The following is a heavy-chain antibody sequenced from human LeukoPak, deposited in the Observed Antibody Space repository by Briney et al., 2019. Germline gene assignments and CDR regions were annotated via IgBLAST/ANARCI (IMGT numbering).Heavy chain of an antibody. CDR3: AKDLRRYCSSTSCSSPDF. V-gene: IGHV3-30*18. CDR2: ISYDGSNK. Sequence: PGGSLRLSCAASGSTFSSYGMHWVRQAPGKGLEWVAVISYDGSNKYYADSVKGRFIISRDNSKNTLYLQMNSLRAEDTAVYYCAKDLRRYCSSTSCSSPDFWGQGTLVTVSS. CDR1: GSTFSSYG. J-gene: IGHJ4*02. D-gene: IGHD2-2*01.